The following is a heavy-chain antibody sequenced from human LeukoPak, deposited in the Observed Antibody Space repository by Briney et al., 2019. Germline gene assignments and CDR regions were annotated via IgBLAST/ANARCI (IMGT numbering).Heavy chain of an antibody. J-gene: IGHJ6*02. CDR1: GYTFTSYG. CDR2: TSAYNGNT. V-gene: IGHV1-18*01. D-gene: IGHD2-21*01. CDR3: ARSADSYYYYYGMDV. Sequence: ASVKVSCKASGYTFTSYGIRWVRQAPGQGLKWMGWTSAYNGNTNYAQKLQGRVTMTTDTSTSTAYMELRSLRSDDTAVYYCARSADSYYYYYGMDVWGQGTTVTVSS.